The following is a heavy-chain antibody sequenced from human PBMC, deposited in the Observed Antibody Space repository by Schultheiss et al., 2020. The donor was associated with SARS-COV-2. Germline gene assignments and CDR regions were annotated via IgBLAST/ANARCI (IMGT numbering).Heavy chain of an antibody. D-gene: IGHD3-3*01. J-gene: IGHJ6*03. Sequence: SRTLSLTCTVSGGSISSYYWSWIRQPAGKGLEWIGRIYTSGSTNYNPSLKSRVTMSVDTSKNQFSLKLSSVTAADTAVYYCARGDYDFWSGAYYYYYYYMDVWGKGTTVTVSS. CDR2: IYTSGST. CDR1: GGSISSYY. V-gene: IGHV4-4*07. CDR3: ARGDYDFWSGAYYYYYYYMDV.